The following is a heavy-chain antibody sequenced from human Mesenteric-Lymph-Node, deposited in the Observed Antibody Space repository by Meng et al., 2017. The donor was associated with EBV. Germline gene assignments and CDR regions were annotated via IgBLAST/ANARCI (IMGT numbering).Heavy chain of an antibody. CDR2: IWNDESYK. CDR1: RFTM. V-gene: IGHV3-33*01. D-gene: IGHD1-26*01. CDR3: ARDPPRGNYTH. Sequence: QLVESGGGVVQPGRSLRRPCAASRFTMKGLEWVAVIWNDESYKYYVASVKGRFTISRDNSKNTLYLQMNSLRAEDTAVYYCARDPPRGNYTHWGQGTLVTVSA. J-gene: IGHJ4*02.